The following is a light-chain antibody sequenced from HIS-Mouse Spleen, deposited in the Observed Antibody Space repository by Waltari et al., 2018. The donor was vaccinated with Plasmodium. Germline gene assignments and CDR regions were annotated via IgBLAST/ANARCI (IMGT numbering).Light chain of an antibody. CDR2: GAS. V-gene: IGKV3-15*01. CDR1: QSVSSN. J-gene: IGKJ4*01. Sequence: EIVMTQSPATLSLSPRERATLSCRASQSVSSNLAGYQQKPGQEPRLLIYGASTRATGIPARFSGSGSGTEFTLTISSMQSEDFAVYYCQQYNNWPPLTFGGGTKVEIK. CDR3: QQYNNWPPLT.